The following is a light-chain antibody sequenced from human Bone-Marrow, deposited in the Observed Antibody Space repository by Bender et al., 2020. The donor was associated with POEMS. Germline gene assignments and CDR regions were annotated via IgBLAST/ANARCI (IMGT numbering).Light chain of an antibody. Sequence: QSVLTQPPSASGTPGQSVTISCSGTSSNFGNNAANWYQHVPGTAPKLLINSNNQRPSGVPGLCSASTSGTSASLAISGLHSDDEADYYCSSWDDSLNGWVFGGGTKLTVL. CDR3: SSWDDSLNGWV. CDR1: SSNFGNNA. V-gene: IGLV1-44*01. J-gene: IGLJ3*02. CDR2: SNN.